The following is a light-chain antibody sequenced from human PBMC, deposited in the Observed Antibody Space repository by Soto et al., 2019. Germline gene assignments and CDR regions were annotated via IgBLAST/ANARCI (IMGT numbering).Light chain of an antibody. CDR3: QQYNDWPRT. CDR2: GAS. J-gene: IGKJ1*01. CDR1: QSVRSN. Sequence: DIVMTQSPATLPVFPGERASLSCRASQSVRSNLAWYQQKPGQAPRLLIYGASTRATGIPARFSGSGSGTEFALTISSLQSEDFAVYYCQQYNDWPRTFGQGTKVDIK. V-gene: IGKV3-15*01.